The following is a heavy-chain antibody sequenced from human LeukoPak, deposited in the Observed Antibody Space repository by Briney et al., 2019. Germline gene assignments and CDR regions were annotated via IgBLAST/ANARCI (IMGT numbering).Heavy chain of an antibody. J-gene: IGHJ4*02. D-gene: IGHD3-22*01. CDR1: GYTFTSYY. CDR2: INPSGGST. V-gene: IGHV1-46*01. CDR3: ARDHGSSGYYPRGYFDY. Sequence: ALVKVSCTASGYTFTSYYMHWVRQAPGQGLEWMGIINPSGGSTSYAQKFQGRVTMTRDTSTSTVYMELSSLRSEDTAVYYCARDHGSSGYYPRGYFDYWGQGTLVTVSS.